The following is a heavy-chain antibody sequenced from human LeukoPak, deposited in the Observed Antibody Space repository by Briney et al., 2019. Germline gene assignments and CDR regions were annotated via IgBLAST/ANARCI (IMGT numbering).Heavy chain of an antibody. D-gene: IGHD5-24*01. V-gene: IGHV3-21*04. CDR3: AKGRRATFRYDAFDI. CDR1: GFTFSSYS. CDR2: ISSSSSYI. J-gene: IGHJ3*02. Sequence: GGSLRLSCAASGFTFSSYSMNWVRQAPGKGLEWVSSISSSSSYIYYADSLKGRFTISRDNSKNTLFLQVNSLEAEDTAVYFCAKGRRATFRYDAFDIWGRGTMVTVSS.